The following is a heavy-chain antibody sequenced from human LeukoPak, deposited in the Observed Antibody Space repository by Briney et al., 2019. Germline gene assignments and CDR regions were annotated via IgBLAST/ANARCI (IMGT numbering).Heavy chain of an antibody. J-gene: IGHJ4*02. CDR2: IYYSGST. V-gene: IGHV4-59*01. CDR3: ARGGNDFWSGYESGFDY. D-gene: IGHD3-3*01. CDR1: GGSISDYY. Sequence: SETLSLTCNVSGGSISDYYWSWIRQPPGKGLEWIGYIYYSGSTNYNPSLKSRVTISVDTSKNQFSLKLSSVTAADTAVYYCARGGNDFWSGYESGFDYWGQGTLVTVSS.